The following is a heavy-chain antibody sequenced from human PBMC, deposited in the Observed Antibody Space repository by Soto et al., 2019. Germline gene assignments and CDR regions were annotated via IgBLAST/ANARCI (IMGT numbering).Heavy chain of an antibody. J-gene: IGHJ6*02. D-gene: IGHD1-26*01. V-gene: IGHV3-33*01. Sequence: PGGSLRLSCAASGFTFSSYGMHWVRQAPGKGLEWVAVIWYDGSNKYYADSVKGRFTISRDNSKNTLYLQMNSLRAEDTAVYYCARDLGSVGELYSYSGMDVWGQGTTVTVSS. CDR3: ARDLGSVGELYSYSGMDV. CDR1: GFTFSSYG. CDR2: IWYDGSNK.